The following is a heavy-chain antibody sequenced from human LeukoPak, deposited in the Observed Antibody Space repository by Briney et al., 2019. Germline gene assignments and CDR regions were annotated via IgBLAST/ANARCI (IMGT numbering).Heavy chain of an antibody. CDR1: GFTVSSNS. CDR2: IYSAGSI. J-gene: IGHJ5*02. V-gene: IGHV3-53*01. D-gene: IGHD6-19*01. Sequence: SGGSLRLSCTVSGFTVSSNSMSWVRQAPGKGLEWVSFIYSAGSIYYPDSVKGRFTISIDNSKNTLYLKMNSLRAEDTAVYYCARDQGVAVAGTGWPNWFDPWGQGTLVTVSS. CDR3: ARDQGVAVAGTGWPNWFDP.